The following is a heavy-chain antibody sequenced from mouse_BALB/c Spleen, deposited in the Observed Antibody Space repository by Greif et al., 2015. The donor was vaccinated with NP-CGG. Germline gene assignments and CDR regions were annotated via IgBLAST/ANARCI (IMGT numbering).Heavy chain of an antibody. CDR1: GYTFTSYW. CDR3: ARRVYYFDY. J-gene: IGHJ2*01. CDR2: INPSTGYT. V-gene: IGHV1-7*01. Sequence: QVQLKESGAELAKPGASVKMSCKASGYTFTSYWMHWVKQRPGQGLEWIGYINPSTGYTEYNQKFKDKATLTADKSSSTAHMQLSSLTSEDSAVYYCARRVYYFDYWGQGTTLTVSS.